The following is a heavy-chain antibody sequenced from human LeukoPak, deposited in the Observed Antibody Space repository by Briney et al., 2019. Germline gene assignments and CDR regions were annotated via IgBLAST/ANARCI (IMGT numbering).Heavy chain of an antibody. CDR2: INPNSGGT. J-gene: IGHJ4*02. V-gene: IGHV1-2*02. CDR1: GYTFTGYY. D-gene: IGHD5-12*01. Sequence: GASVKVACKASGYTFTGYYMHWVRQAPGQGLEWMGWINPNSGGTNYAQKFQGRVTMTRDTSISTAYMELSRLRSDDTAVYYCARAVDIVAPFDYWGQGTLVTVSS. CDR3: ARAVDIVAPFDY.